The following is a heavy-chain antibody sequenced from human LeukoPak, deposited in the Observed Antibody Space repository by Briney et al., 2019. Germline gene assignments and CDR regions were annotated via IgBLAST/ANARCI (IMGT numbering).Heavy chain of an antibody. J-gene: IGHJ4*02. CDR3: AREGTYGPFDY. V-gene: IGHV4-61*02. Sequence: SQTLSLTCTVSGGSISSGTYYWSWIRQPAGKGLEWIGRLYSSGRTGYNPSLKSRVAISVDTPRNQFSLKMSSVTAADTAVYYCAREGTYGPFDYWGQGALVTVSS. CDR1: GGSISSGTYY. D-gene: IGHD3-10*01. CDR2: LYSSGRT.